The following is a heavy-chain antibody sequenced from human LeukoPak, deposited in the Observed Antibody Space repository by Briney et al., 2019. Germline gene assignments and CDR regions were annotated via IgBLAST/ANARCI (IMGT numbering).Heavy chain of an antibody. CDR1: GGTFSSYA. V-gene: IGHV1-69*05. Sequence: EASVKVSCKAFGGTFSSYAISWVRQAPGQGLEWMGGIIPIFGTANYAQKFQGRVTITTDESTSTAYMELSSLRSEDTAVYYCARVPSRLGFSQGAFDYWGQGTLVTVSS. J-gene: IGHJ4*02. D-gene: IGHD3-16*01. CDR2: IIPIFGTA. CDR3: ARVPSRLGFSQGAFDY.